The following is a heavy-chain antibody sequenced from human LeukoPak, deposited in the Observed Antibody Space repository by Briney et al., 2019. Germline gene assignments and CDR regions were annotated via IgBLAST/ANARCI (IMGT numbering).Heavy chain of an antibody. J-gene: IGHJ5*02. V-gene: IGHV3-21*01. CDR2: ISSSSSYI. D-gene: IGHD2-8*01. CDR3: ARDNGNWFDP. CDR1: GFTFSSYS. Sequence: GGSLRLSCAASGFTFSSYSMNWVRQAPGKGLEWVSSISSSSSYIYYADSVKGRFTISRDNAKNSLYLQMNSLRAEDTAVYYCARDNGNWFDPWGQGTLITVSA.